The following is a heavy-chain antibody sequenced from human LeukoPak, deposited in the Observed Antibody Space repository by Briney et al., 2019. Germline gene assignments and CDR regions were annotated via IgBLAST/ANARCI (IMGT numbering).Heavy chain of an antibody. CDR3: ARDGIAAAGPDAFDI. J-gene: IGHJ3*02. Sequence: PGGSLRLSCAASGFTFSSYSMNWVRQAPGKGLEWVSSISSSSSYIYYADSVKGRFTISRDSAKNSLYLQMNSLRAEDTAVYYCARDGIAAAGPDAFDIWGQGTMVTVSS. CDR1: GFTFSSYS. D-gene: IGHD6-13*01. V-gene: IGHV3-21*01. CDR2: ISSSSSYI.